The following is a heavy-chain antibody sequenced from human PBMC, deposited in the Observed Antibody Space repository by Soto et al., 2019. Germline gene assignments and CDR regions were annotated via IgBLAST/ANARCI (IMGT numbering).Heavy chain of an antibody. J-gene: IGHJ2*01. D-gene: IGHD4-17*01. CDR3: ARASVYGGNSQSYFDL. Sequence: QLQLQESGSGLVQPSQTLSLTCAVSGASISSAGYSWSWVRQPPGKGLEWIGYIYHSGSTYYNPSLKSRVTISADRSKNQFSLKLSSVTAADTAVFYCARASVYGGNSQSYFDLWGRGTLVSVSS. CDR2: IYHSGST. CDR1: GASISSAGYS. V-gene: IGHV4-30-2*01.